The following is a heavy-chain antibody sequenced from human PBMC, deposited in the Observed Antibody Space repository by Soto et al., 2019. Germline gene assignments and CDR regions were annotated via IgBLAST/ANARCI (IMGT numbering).Heavy chain of an antibody. CDR1: GFTFSSYL. J-gene: IGHJ6*02. CDR2: IKEDGGEK. V-gene: IGHV3-7*01. CDR3: ARGPYSSGFYYFYGMDV. D-gene: IGHD5-18*01. Sequence: PGGSLRLSCAASGFTFSSYLMTWVRQAPGKGLEWVANIKEDGGEKYYVDSVKGRFTISRDNAKNSLYLHMTFLRAEDTAVYYCARGPYSSGFYYFYGMDVWGQGTTVTVSS.